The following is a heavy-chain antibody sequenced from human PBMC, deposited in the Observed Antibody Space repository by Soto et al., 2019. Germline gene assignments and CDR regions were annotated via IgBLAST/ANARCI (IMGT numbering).Heavy chain of an antibody. V-gene: IGHV3-33*01. CDR3: ARESGSGSYYTDY. CDR2: IWYDGSNK. Sequence: QVQLVESGGGVVQPGRSLRLSCAASGFTFSSYGMHWVRQAPGKGLEWVAVIWYDGSNKYYADSVKGRFTISRDNSKNTLYLQMNSLRAEDTAVYYCARESGSGSYYTDYWGQGTLVTVSS. D-gene: IGHD3-10*01. CDR1: GFTFSSYG. J-gene: IGHJ4*02.